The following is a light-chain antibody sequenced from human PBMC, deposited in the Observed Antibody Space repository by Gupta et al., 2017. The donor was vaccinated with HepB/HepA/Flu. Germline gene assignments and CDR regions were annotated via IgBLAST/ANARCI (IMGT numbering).Light chain of an antibody. CDR1: QSVSSSY. J-gene: IGKJ4*01. V-gene: IGKV3-7*01. CDR3: QQDDNFPFT. CDR2: GAS. Sequence: PGERVTLSCRASQSVSSSYLTGYQQKPGQAPRLLIYGASTRATSIPARFSGSGSGTDFTLTISSLQPEDFAVYYCQQDDNFPFTFGGGTKVEIK.